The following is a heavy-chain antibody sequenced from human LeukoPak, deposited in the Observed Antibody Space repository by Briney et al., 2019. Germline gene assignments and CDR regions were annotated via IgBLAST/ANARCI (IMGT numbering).Heavy chain of an antibody. CDR1: GGSISSYY. Sequence: PSETLSLTCTVSGGSISSYYWSWIRQPPGKGLEWIGYIYYSGSTNYNPSLKSRVTISVDTSKNQFSLKLSSVTAADTAVYYCARLGLQVRHGAFDIWGQGTMVTVSS. D-gene: IGHD5-18*01. V-gene: IGHV4-59*08. CDR3: ARLGLQVRHGAFDI. CDR2: IYYSGST. J-gene: IGHJ3*02.